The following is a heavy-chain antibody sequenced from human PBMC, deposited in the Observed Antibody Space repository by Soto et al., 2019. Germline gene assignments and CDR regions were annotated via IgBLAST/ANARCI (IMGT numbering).Heavy chain of an antibody. V-gene: IGHV4-30-4*01. J-gene: IGHJ4*02. CDR3: ARDLFEDSDFWSGTWNYFDY. CDR2: IYYSGST. CDR1: GGSISSGDYY. D-gene: IGHD3-3*01. Sequence: SETLSLTCTVSGGSISSGDYYWSWIRQPPGKGLEWIGYIYYSGSTYYNPSLKSRVTISVDTSKNQLSLKLSSVTAADTAVYYCARDLFEDSDFWSGTWNYFDYWGQGTLVTVSS.